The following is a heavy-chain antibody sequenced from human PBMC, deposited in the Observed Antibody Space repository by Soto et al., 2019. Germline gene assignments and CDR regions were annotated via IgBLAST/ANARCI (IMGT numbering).Heavy chain of an antibody. J-gene: IGHJ6*02. CDR2: ISGSGGST. CDR1: GLTFSSYA. CDR3: AKAEAARLYYYYGMDV. V-gene: IGHV3-23*01. D-gene: IGHD6-6*01. Sequence: GGALTLSCAASGLTFSSYAMSWDRQAPGKGLEWVSAISGSGGSTYYADSVKGRFTISRDNSKNTLYLQMNSLRAEDTAVYYCAKAEAARLYYYYGMDVWGQGTTVTVSS.